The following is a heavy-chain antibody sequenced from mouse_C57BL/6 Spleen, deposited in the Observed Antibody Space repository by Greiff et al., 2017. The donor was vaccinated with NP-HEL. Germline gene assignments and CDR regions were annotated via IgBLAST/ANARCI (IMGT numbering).Heavy chain of an antibody. J-gene: IGHJ2*01. D-gene: IGHD1-1*01. CDR2: IYPGDGDT. CDR3: AAYYHCDY. V-gene: IGHV1-82*01. CDR1: GYAFSSSW. Sequence: VQLQQSGPELVKPGASVKISCKASGYAFSSSWMNWVKQRPGKGLEWIGRIYPGDGDTNYNGKFKGKATLTADKSSSTAYMQLSSLTSEDSAVYLCAAYYHCDYGGQGTTLTVSS.